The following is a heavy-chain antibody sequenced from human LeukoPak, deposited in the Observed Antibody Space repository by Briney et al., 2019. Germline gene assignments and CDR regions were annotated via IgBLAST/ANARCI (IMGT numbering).Heavy chain of an antibody. CDR1: GFAFSSYA. J-gene: IGHJ4*02. D-gene: IGHD6-13*01. Sequence: PGRSLRLSCAASGFAFSSYAMHWVRQAPGKGLEWVAVISYDGSNKYYADSVKGRFTISRDNSKNTLYLQMNSLRAEDTAVYYCARIAAAGTGDYWGQGTLVTVSS. CDR3: ARIAAAGTGDY. V-gene: IGHV3-30-3*01. CDR2: ISYDGSNK.